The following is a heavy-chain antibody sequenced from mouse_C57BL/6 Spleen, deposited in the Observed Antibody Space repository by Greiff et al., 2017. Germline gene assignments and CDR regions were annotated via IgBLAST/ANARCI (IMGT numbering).Heavy chain of an antibody. CDR2: IHPTSGST. CDR1: GYTFTSYW. J-gene: IGHJ3*01. CDR3: ARDDYDGAWFAY. Sequence: VKLQQSGAELVKPGASVKLSCKASGYTFTSYWMHWVKQRPGQGLEWIGMIHPTSGSTNYNEKFKSKATLTVDKSSSTAYMQLSSLTSEDSAVYYCARDDYDGAWFAYWGQGTLVTVSA. D-gene: IGHD2-4*01. V-gene: IGHV1-64*01.